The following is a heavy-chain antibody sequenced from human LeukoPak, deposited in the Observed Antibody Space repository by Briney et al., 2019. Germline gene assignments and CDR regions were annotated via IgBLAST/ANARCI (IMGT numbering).Heavy chain of an antibody. D-gene: IGHD7-27*01. Sequence: SETLSLTCTVSGASISSSSYYWSWLRQPAGKGLEWIGRIYTSGSTNYNPSLKSRVTMSVDTSKNQFSLKLSSVTAADTAVYYCASRKLGNDYWGQGTLVTVSS. CDR3: ASRKLGNDY. CDR2: IYTSGST. V-gene: IGHV4-61*02. CDR1: GASISSSSYY. J-gene: IGHJ4*02.